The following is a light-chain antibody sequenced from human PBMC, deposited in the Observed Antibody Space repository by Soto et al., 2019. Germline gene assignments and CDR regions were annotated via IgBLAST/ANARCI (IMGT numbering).Light chain of an antibody. Sequence: EIVSTQFPVTLSVSPGESATLSCRASQSIGKSYLAWFQHKTGQAPRLLIYGASTRATGIPDRFRGSGSGTDFTLNVGRLESEEFAVYYCKQYAESPLTFGGGTKVDI. CDR1: QSIGKSY. CDR3: KQYAESPLT. J-gene: IGKJ4*01. V-gene: IGKV3-20*01. CDR2: GAS.